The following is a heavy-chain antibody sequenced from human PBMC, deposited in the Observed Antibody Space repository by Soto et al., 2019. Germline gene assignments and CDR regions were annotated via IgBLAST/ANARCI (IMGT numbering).Heavy chain of an antibody. V-gene: IGHV3-72*01. D-gene: IGHD1-26*01. CDR2: VRNRANSYGT. CDR1: GFPFSDHY. Sequence: EVQLVESGGGLVQPGGSLRLSCAASGFPFSDHYMHWVRQAPGKGLEWVGRVRNRANSYGTQYAASVRGRFSISRDDSKSSLFLQMVSLKTEDTAIYYCVRGYMAGAISFDYWGQGTLVTVSS. CDR3: VRGYMAGAISFDY. J-gene: IGHJ4*02.